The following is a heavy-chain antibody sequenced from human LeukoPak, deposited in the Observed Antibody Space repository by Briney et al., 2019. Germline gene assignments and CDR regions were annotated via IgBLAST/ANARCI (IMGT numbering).Heavy chain of an antibody. CDR1: GYTFTSYA. CDR3: ARDSVLHYYDSSGHYSSYYYYGMDV. J-gene: IGHJ6*02. D-gene: IGHD3-22*01. CDR2: INAGNGNT. Sequence: ASVKVSCKASGYTFTSYAMHWVRQAPGQRLEWMGWINAGNGNTKYSQKFQGRVTITRDTSASTAYMELSSLRSEDTAVYYCARDSVLHYYDSSGHYSSYYYYGMDVWGQGTTVTVSS. V-gene: IGHV1-3*01.